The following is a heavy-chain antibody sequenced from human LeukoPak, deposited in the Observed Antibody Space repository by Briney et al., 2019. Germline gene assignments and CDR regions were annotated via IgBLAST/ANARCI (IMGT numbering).Heavy chain of an antibody. D-gene: IGHD5-12*01. J-gene: IGHJ4*02. Sequence: SETLSLTCTLSGGSISSSSYYWGWIRQPPGKGLEWIGSIYYSGSTYYNPSLKSRVTISVDTSKNQFSLKLSSVTAADTAVYYCASDSGYDYGHFDYWGQGTLVTVSS. V-gene: IGHV4-39*07. CDR3: ASDSGYDYGHFDY. CDR1: GGSISSSSYY. CDR2: IYYSGST.